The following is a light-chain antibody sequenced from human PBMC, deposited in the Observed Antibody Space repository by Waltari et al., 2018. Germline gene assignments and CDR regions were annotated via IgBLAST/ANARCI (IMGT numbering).Light chain of an antibody. CDR2: ATS. J-gene: IGKJ2*01. CDR3: QQGNSFPYT. CDR1: QDISRW. Sequence: DIQMTQSPSSVAASVGDRVTITCRASQDISRWLAWYQQKPGEAPKLLIYATSNLKSGVPSRFSGSGSGTDFTLTISSLQPEDFATYYCQQGNSFPYTFGQGTKLDIK. V-gene: IGKV1-12*01.